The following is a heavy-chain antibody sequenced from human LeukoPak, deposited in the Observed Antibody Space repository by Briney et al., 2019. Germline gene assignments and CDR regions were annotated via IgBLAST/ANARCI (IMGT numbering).Heavy chain of an antibody. Sequence: ASVKVSCKASGYTFTGYYMHWVRQAPGQGLEWMGWINPNSGGTNYAQKFQGRVTMTRDTSISTAYMELSRLRSDDTAVYYCARSIWLVVNFDYWVQGTLVTVSS. CDR3: ARSIWLVVNFDY. J-gene: IGHJ4*02. D-gene: IGHD2-15*01. CDR2: INPNSGGT. V-gene: IGHV1-2*02. CDR1: GYTFTGYY.